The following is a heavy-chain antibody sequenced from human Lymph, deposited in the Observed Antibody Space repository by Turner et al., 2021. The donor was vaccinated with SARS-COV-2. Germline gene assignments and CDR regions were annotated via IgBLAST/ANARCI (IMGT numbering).Heavy chain of an antibody. J-gene: IGHJ6*02. V-gene: IGHV3-33*01. Sequence: QVQLVESGGGVVQPGRSLRLSCAASGFTFSGYGMHWVRQAPGKGLEWVAFIGYDGSNKYYADSVKGRFTISRDNSKNTLYLQMNSLRAEDTAVYYCARGSAGGDVWGQGTTVTVSS. CDR1: GFTFSGYG. CDR2: IGYDGSNK. CDR3: ARGSAGGDV. D-gene: IGHD6-13*01.